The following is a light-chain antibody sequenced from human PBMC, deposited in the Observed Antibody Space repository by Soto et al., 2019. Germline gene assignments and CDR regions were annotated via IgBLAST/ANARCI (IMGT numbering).Light chain of an antibody. CDR1: SSDVGAYNH. V-gene: IGLV2-14*03. Sequence: QSVLTQPASVSGSPGQSITISCTGSSSDVGAYNHVSWYQQYPGKVPKLMIYDVSNRPSGVSNRFSGSKSGNTASLTISGLQAEDEADYYCSSYTSSSTYVFGTGTKVAVL. J-gene: IGLJ1*01. CDR2: DVS. CDR3: SSYTSSSTYV.